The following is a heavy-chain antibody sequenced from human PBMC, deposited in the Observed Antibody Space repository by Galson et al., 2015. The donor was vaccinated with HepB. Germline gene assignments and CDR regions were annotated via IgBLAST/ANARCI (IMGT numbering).Heavy chain of an antibody. CDR1: GYSFTNYW. CDR3: TRPSCGYDCYSDY. CDR2: VYPGDSDT. Sequence: QSGAEVKKPGESLKISCKGSGYSFTNYWIGWVRQMPGKGLEWVGIVYPGDSDTRYSPSFQGQVTISADTSISTAYLQWTSLKASDTAMYYCTRPSCGYDCYSDYWGQGTLVTVSS. D-gene: IGHD2-21*02. J-gene: IGHJ4*02. V-gene: IGHV5-51*03.